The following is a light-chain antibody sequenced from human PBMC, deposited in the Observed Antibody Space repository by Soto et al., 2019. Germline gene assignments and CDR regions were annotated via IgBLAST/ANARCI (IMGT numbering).Light chain of an antibody. CDR2: VAS. CDR1: QSVSSH. Sequence: EIVMTQSPATLSVSPGERPTLSCRASQSVSSHLAWYQQKPGQTPKLLIYVASTRDTGIPARFSGSRSGTESTLTISSLQSEDFEVYYWQQYNVWPLTFGGGTKVEFK. V-gene: IGKV3-15*01. J-gene: IGKJ4*01. CDR3: QQYNVWPLT.